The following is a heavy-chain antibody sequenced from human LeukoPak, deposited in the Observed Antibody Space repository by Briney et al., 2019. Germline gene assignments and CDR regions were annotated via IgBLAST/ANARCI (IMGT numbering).Heavy chain of an antibody. CDR3: ARDGASSGYYPRYFDY. CDR2: INPNSGGT. Sequence: ASVKVSCKASGYTFTGYYMHWVRQAPGQGLEWMGWINPNSGGTNYAQEFQGRVTMTRDTSISTAYMELSRLRSDDTAVYYCARDGASSGYYPRYFDYWGQGTLVTVSS. J-gene: IGHJ4*02. V-gene: IGHV1-2*02. D-gene: IGHD3-22*01. CDR1: GYTFTGYY.